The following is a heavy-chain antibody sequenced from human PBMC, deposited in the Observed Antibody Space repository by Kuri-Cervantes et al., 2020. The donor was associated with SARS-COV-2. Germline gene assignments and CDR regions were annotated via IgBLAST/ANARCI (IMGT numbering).Heavy chain of an antibody. V-gene: IGHV4-34*01. Sequence: GSLRLSCAVYGGSFSGYYWSWIRQPPGQGLGCIGEINHSGSTNYNPSLKSRVTISVDTSKNQFSLKLSSVTAADTAVYYCASLNYYYAMDVWGQGTTVTVSS. J-gene: IGHJ6*01. CDR2: INHSGST. CDR1: GGSFSGYY. CDR3: ASLNYYYAMDV.